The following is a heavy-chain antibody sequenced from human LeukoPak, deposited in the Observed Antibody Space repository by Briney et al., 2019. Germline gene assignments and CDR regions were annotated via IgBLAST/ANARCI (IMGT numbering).Heavy chain of an antibody. CDR1: GFSFSICS. CDR2: ISSNGGNT. Sequence: GGSLRLSCSASGFSFSICSMHWVRQAPGKGLEYVSAISSNGGNTNYAGSVKGRFTISRDNSKNTLYLQMSSLRTEDTAVYYCVKATVTSSYFDYFDYWGQGTLVTVSS. V-gene: IGHV3-64D*09. D-gene: IGHD4-17*01. J-gene: IGHJ4*02. CDR3: VKATVTSSYFDYFDY.